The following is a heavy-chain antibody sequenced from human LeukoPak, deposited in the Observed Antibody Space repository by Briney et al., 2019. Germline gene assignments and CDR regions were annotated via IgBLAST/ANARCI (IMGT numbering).Heavy chain of an antibody. V-gene: IGHV3-15*01. Sequence: GGSLRLSCAASGFTFSNAWMSWVRQAPAKGLEWVGRIKNKPDGGTTDYAAPVKGRFTISRDDSKNRLYLQMNSLKTEDTAVYYCTTRYCSGGSCYLGHNVDYWGQGTLVTVSS. CDR2: IKNKPDGGTT. CDR1: GFTFSNAW. CDR3: TTRYCSGGSCYLGHNVDY. D-gene: IGHD2-15*01. J-gene: IGHJ4*02.